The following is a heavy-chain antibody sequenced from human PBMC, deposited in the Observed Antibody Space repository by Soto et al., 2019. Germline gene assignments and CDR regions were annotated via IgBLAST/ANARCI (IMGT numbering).Heavy chain of an antibody. CDR3: ARGLKVVGVAAAGTGWFDP. CDR2: INHSGGT. D-gene: IGHD6-13*01. CDR1: GGSFSGHY. Sequence: SETLSLTCAVYGGSFSGHYWSWIRQPPGKGLEWIGEINHSGGTNYNPSLKSRVTISVDTSKNQFSLKLSSVTAADTAVYYCARGLKVVGVAAAGTGWFDPRGQGTLVTVSS. J-gene: IGHJ5*02. V-gene: IGHV4-34*01.